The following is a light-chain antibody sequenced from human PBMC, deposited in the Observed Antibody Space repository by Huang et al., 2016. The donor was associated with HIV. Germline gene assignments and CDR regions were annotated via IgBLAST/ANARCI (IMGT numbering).Light chain of an antibody. V-gene: IGKV4-1*01. CDR3: QPYYSTPYT. CDR1: QSVLFSSNNKTY. Sequence: DIVMTQSPDSLAVSLGKRATITCKSSQSVLFSSNNKTYLAWFQQKPGQPPKLLIYWASNRESGVPDRFSGSGSGTDFTLTISSLQAEDVAVYYCQPYYSTPYTFGQGTSLEIK. CDR2: WAS. J-gene: IGKJ2*01.